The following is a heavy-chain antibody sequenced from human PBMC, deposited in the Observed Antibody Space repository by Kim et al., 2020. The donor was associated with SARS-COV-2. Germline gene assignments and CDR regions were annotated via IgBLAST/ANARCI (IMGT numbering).Heavy chain of an antibody. J-gene: IGHJ6*02. CDR3: AKTRGVVITNYYYGMDV. CDR2: ISGSGGST. D-gene: IGHD3-3*01. Sequence: GGSLRLSCAASGFTFSSYAMSWVRQAPGKGLEWVSAISGSGGSTYYADSVKGRFTISRDNSKNTLYLQMNSLRAEDTAVYYCAKTRGVVITNYYYGMDVWGQGTTVTVSS. CDR1: GFTFSSYA. V-gene: IGHV3-23*01.